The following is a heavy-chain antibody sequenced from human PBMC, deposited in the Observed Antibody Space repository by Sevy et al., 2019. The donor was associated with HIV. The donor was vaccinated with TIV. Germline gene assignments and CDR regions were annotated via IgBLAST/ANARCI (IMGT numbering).Heavy chain of an antibody. J-gene: IGHJ6*02. CDR3: ARDKNGHYYGLDV. CDR2: FYRSNKT. V-gene: IGHV3-53*01. Sequence: GESLKISCAVSGFPVSSSYMNWVRQAPGKGLEWVSVFYRSNKTDYADSVKGRFTISRDNSKNTLYLQMHSLRAEDTAVYCCARDKNGHYYGLDVWGQGTTVTVSS. D-gene: IGHD2-8*01. CDR1: GFPVSSSY.